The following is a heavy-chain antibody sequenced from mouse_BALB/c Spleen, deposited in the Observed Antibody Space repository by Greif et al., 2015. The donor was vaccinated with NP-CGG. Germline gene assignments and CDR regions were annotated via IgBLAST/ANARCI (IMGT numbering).Heavy chain of an antibody. CDR3: ARGATMITAFDY. CDR1: GYTFTDYA. D-gene: IGHD2-4*01. J-gene: IGHJ2*01. V-gene: IGHV1S137*01. CDR2: ISTYYGDA. Sequence: QVQLQQSGAELVRPGVSVKISCKGSGYTFTDYAMHWVKQSHAKSLEWIGVISTYYGDASYNQKFKGKATMTVDKSSSTAYMELARLTSEDSAIYYCARGATMITAFDYWGQGTTLTVSS.